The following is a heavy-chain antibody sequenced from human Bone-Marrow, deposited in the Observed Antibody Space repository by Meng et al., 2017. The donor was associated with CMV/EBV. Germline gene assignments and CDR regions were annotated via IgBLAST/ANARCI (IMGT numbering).Heavy chain of an antibody. J-gene: IGHJ6*02. CDR2: ISYDGSNK. CDR3: GRDGGYCSSTSCPGGGAYYYYGMGV. D-gene: IGHD2-2*01. CDR1: GFTFNSYA. V-gene: IGHV3-30-3*01. Sequence: GAALKTFCAASGFTFNSYALHWVRQAPGKGLEWVSVISYDGSNKYYADSVKGRVTISRDSSKNTLHLQMNSLRVEDTAVYYCGRDGGYCSSTSCPGGGAYYYYGMGVWGQGTTVTVSS.